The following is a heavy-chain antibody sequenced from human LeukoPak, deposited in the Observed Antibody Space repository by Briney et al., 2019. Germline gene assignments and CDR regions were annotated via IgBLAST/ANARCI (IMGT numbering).Heavy chain of an antibody. J-gene: IGHJ4*02. CDR2: IYYSGST. V-gene: IGHV4-59*01. CDR3: AGSGYDQYTIDY. Sequence: SETLSLTCAVYGGSFSGYYWSWIRQPPGKGLEWIGYIYYSGSTNYNPSLKSRVTISVDTSKNQFSLKLSSVTAADTAVYYCAGSGYDQYTIDYWGQGTLVAVSS. CDR1: GGSFSGYY. D-gene: IGHD5-12*01.